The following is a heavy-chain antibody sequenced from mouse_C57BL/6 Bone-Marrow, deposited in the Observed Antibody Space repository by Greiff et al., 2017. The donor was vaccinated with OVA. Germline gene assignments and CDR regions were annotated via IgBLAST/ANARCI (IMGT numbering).Heavy chain of an antibody. V-gene: IGHV1-26*01. CDR2: INPNNGGT. Sequence: VQLQQSGPELVKPGASVKISCKASGYTFTDYYMNWVKQSHGKSLEWIGDINPNNGGTSYNQKFKGKATLTVDKSSSTAYMELRSLTSEDSAVYYCARRGNYDGYYDYAMDYWGQGTSVTVSS. CDR1: GYTFTDYY. D-gene: IGHD2-3*01. J-gene: IGHJ4*01. CDR3: ARRGNYDGYYDYAMDY.